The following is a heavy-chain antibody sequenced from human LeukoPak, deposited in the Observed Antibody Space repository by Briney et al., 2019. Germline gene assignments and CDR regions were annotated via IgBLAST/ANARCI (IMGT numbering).Heavy chain of an antibody. CDR1: GGSISSYY. V-gene: IGHV4-59*08. Sequence: SSETLSLTCTVSGGSISSYYWSWIRQPPGKGLEWIGYIYYSGSTNYNPSLKSRVTISVDTSKNQFSLKLSSVTAADTAVYYCARTYYDYVWGSYGIFWFDPWGQGTLVTVSS. D-gene: IGHD3-16*01. J-gene: IGHJ5*02. CDR2: IYYSGST. CDR3: ARTYYDYVWGSYGIFWFDP.